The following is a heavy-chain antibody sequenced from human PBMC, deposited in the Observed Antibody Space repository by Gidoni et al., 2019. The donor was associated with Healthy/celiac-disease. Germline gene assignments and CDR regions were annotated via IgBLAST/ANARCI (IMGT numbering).Heavy chain of an antibody. J-gene: IGHJ2*01. CDR2: ISYDGSNK. CDR1: GFTFSSYG. D-gene: IGHD4-17*01. V-gene: IGHV3-30*18. CDR3: ANLATVGKGFDL. Sequence: GGGVVQPGRSLRLSCAASGFTFSSYGMHWVRQAPGKGLEWVAVISYDGSNKYYADSVKGRFTISRDNSKNTLYLQMNSLRAEDTAVYYCANLATVGKGFDLWGRGTLVTVSS.